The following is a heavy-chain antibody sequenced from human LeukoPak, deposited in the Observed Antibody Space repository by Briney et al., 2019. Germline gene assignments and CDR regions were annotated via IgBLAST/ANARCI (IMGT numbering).Heavy chain of an antibody. D-gene: IGHD6-6*01. V-gene: IGHV4-61*01. CDR1: GGSISSGSYY. CDR3: ARGVAARDLYYYYYMDV. Sequence: SETLSLTCTVSGGSISSGSYYWSWIRQPPGKGLEWIGYIYYSGSTNYNPSLKSRVTISVDTSKNQFSLKLSSVTAADTAVYYCARGVAARDLYYYYYMDVWGKGTTVTVSS. J-gene: IGHJ6*03. CDR2: IYYSGST.